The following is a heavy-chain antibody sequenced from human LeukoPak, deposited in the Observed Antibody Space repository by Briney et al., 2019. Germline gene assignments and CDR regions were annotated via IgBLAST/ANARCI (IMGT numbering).Heavy chain of an antibody. D-gene: IGHD3-22*01. CDR3: ARGRPSRITMIVVARYYFDY. J-gene: IGHJ4*02. V-gene: IGHV4-34*01. CDR1: GGSFSGYY. Sequence: SETLSLTCAVYGGSFSGYYWSWIRQPPGKGLEWIGEINHSGSTNYNPSLKSRVTISVDTSKNQFSLKLSSVTAADTAVYYCARGRPSRITMIVVARYYFDYWGQGTLVTVS. CDR2: INHSGST.